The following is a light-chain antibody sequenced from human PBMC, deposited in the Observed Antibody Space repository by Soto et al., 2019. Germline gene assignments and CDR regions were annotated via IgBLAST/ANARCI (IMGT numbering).Light chain of an antibody. Sequence: EIVLTQSPGTLSLSPGERATLSCRASQSVSGSYLAWYQQKPGQAPRLLIYGASSRATGIPDRFSGSGSRTDFTLTISRLEPEDFAVYYCQQYGGSPFTFGPGTKVDIK. CDR3: QQYGGSPFT. J-gene: IGKJ3*01. V-gene: IGKV3-20*01. CDR2: GAS. CDR1: QSVSGSY.